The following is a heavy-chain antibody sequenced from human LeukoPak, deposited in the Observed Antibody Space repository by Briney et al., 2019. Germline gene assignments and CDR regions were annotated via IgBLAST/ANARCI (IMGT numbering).Heavy chain of an antibody. Sequence: GASVKVSCKASGYTFTGYYMHWVRQAPGQGLEWMGWINPNSGGTNYARKFQGRVTMTRDTSISTAYMELSRLRSDDTAVYYCARDNREVRGGDCFDVWGKGTTVTVSS. D-gene: IGHD2-21*02. CDR1: GYTFTGYY. J-gene: IGHJ6*04. V-gene: IGHV1-2*02. CDR2: INPNSGGT. CDR3: ARDNREVRGGDCFDV.